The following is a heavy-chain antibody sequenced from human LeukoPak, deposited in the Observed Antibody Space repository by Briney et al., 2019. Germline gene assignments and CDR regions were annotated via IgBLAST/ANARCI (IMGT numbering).Heavy chain of an antibody. Sequence: PGGSLRLSCAASRFTVSSYTINWVRQAPGKGLEWVSAIRGGGANTYYADSVKRRVTISRDNSKSTLYLQIKSLRAEDTAVYYCAKGDFVVTSAKNRYFGPWGQGTLVTVSS. CDR2: IRGGGANT. CDR1: RFTVSSYT. J-gene: IGHJ5*02. D-gene: IGHD2-2*01. CDR3: AKGDFVVTSAKNRYFGP. V-gene: IGHV3-23*01.